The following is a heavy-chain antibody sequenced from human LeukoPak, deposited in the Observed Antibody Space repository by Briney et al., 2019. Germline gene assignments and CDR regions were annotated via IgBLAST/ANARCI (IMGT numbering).Heavy chain of an antibody. CDR3: ARVRSVAAAGDY. Sequence: SETLSLTCTVSGGSISSSSYYWGWIRQPPGKGLEWIGSIYYSGSTYYNPSLKSRVTISVDTSKNQFSLKLSSVTAADTAVYYCARVRSVAAAGDYWGQGTLVTVSS. V-gene: IGHV4-39*07. CDR1: GGSISSSSYY. D-gene: IGHD6-13*01. J-gene: IGHJ4*02. CDR2: IYYSGST.